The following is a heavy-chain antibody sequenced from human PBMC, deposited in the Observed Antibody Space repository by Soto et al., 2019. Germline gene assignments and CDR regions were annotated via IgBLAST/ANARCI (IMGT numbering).Heavy chain of an antibody. J-gene: IGHJ4*02. D-gene: IGHD6-13*01. CDR3: AKEGQQLGGGYFDY. CDR1: GFTFSSYA. V-gene: IGHV3-23*01. Sequence: EVQLLESGGGLVQPGGSLRLSCAASGFTFSSYAMSWVRQAPGKGLEWVSAISGSGGSTYYADSVKGRFTISRDNSKNPRYLQMNSLGAEDTAVYYCAKEGQQLGGGYFDYWGQGTLVTVSS. CDR2: ISGSGGST.